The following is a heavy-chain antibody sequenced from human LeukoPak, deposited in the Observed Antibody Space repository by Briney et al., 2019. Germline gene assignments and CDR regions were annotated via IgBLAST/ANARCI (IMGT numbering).Heavy chain of an antibody. Sequence: GGSLRLSCAASGFTFNIYWMTWVRQAPGKGLEWVANMNQDGSQKYCVDSVKGRFTISRDNAKNSLYLQMDSLRAEDTAVYYCARASDYYYDSSGYYPDYWGQGTLVTVSS. D-gene: IGHD3-22*01. J-gene: IGHJ4*02. V-gene: IGHV3-7*03. CDR3: ARASDYYYDSSGYYPDY. CDR2: MNQDGSQK. CDR1: GFTFNIYW.